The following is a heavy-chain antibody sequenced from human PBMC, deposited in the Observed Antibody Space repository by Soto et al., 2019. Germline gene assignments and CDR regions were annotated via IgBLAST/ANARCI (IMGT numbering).Heavy chain of an antibody. CDR1: GSTITAYG. D-gene: IGHD6-13*01. V-gene: IGHV1-18*01. CDR2: ISSHNGNT. Sequence: QVQLVQSGDEVKQPGASVKVSCKASGSTITAYGISWVRQAPGQGLEWMAWISSHNGNTYYAQNLQGRVTMTTDTSTSTAYMELRSLISDDPAVYDCASSSIAAAGPFEYWGQGALVTVYS. J-gene: IGHJ4*02. CDR3: ASSSIAAAGPFEY.